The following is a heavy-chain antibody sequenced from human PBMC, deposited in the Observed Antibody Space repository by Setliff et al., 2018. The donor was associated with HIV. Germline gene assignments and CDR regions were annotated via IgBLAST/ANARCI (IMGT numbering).Heavy chain of an antibody. CDR3: ARVSRLGDSYGYYYYYMDV. CDR1: GGSFSGYY. V-gene: IGHV4-34*01. J-gene: IGHJ6*03. Sequence: SETLSLTCAVYGGSFSGYYWNWIRQPPGKGLEWIGEINHSGSTNYNPSLKSRVTISVDTSKKQFSLKLSSVTAADTSVYYCARVSRLGDSYGYYYYYMDVWGKGTTVTVSS. CDR2: INHSGST. D-gene: IGHD3-10*01.